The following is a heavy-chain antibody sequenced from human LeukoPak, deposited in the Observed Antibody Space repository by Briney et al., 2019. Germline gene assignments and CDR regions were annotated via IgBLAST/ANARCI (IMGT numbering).Heavy chain of an antibody. CDR3: TRQGVYYSDSSAFYY. Sequence: GESLKISCKTSGYRFSNYWVGWVRQMPGKGLELMGAIYPGDSDTRYSPSFQGQVTTSADKSTTTSYIQWTSLRASDTATYFCTRQGVYYSDSSAFYYWGQGTLVTVSS. CDR2: IYPGDSDT. D-gene: IGHD3-22*01. J-gene: IGHJ4*02. V-gene: IGHV5-51*01. CDR1: GYRFSNYW.